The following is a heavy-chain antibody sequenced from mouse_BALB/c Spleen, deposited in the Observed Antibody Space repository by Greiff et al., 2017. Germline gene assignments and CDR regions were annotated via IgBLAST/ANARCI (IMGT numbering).Heavy chain of an antibody. Sequence: EVKVVESGGGLVQPKGSLKLSCAASGFTFNTYAMNWVRQAPGKGLEWVARIRSKSNNYATYYADSVKDRFTISRDDSQSMLYLQMNNLKTEDTAMYYCVRGGGYGYFDYWGQGTTLTVSS. CDR3: VRGGGYGYFDY. CDR1: GFTFNTYA. V-gene: IGHV10-1*02. CDR2: IRSKSNNYAT. J-gene: IGHJ2*01. D-gene: IGHD1-2*01.